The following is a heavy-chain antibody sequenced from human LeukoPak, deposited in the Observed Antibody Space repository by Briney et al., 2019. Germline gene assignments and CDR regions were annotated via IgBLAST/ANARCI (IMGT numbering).Heavy chain of an antibody. J-gene: IGHJ2*01. V-gene: IGHV4-59*08. D-gene: IGHD2-2*01. CDR1: GRHISSYY. CDR2: IYYSGST. Sequence: PSETLFLTCPFFGRHISSYYRGWIRQPPGEGLGWIGYIYYSGSTNYNPSLKSRVTISVDTSKNQFSLKLSSVTAADTAVYYCARLGRTSYWYFDLWGRGTLVTVSS. CDR3: ARLGRTSYWYFDL.